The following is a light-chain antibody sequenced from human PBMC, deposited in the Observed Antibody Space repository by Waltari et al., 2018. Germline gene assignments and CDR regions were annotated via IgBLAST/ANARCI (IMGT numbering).Light chain of an antibody. V-gene: IGKV4-1*01. CDR2: WAS. CDR1: QSVLYSSTNKNY. Sequence: DIVMTQSPDSLAVSLGERATLSCKSSQSVLYSSTNKNYLAWYQQKPGQPPKPLIYWASTRESWVPDRFSGSGSGTDFTLTVSSLQAEDVAVYYCQQYYTTPYTFGQGTKLEIK. J-gene: IGKJ2*01. CDR3: QQYYTTPYT.